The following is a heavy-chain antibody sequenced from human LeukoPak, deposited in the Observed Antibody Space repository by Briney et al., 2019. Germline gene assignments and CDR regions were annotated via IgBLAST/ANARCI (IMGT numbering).Heavy chain of an antibody. CDR3: ARAGWIITSGIDY. D-gene: IGHD3-10*01. CDR2: IYHTGST. Sequence: SETLALTCGVSGYSISRGYYWAWIRQPPGKGLEWIGTIYHTGSTYYTPSLGSRVTISVDTSKNEFSLNLNSVTAADTAVYYCARAGWIITSGIDYWGQGALVTVSS. V-gene: IGHV4-38-2*01. J-gene: IGHJ4*02. CDR1: GYSISRGYY.